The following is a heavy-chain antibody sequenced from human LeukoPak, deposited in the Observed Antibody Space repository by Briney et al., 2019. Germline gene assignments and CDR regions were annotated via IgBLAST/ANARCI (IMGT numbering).Heavy chain of an antibody. D-gene: IGHD1-26*01. CDR1: GFTFSSYA. J-gene: IGHJ4*02. CDR2: ISGSGGST. V-gene: IGHV3-23*01. CDR3: AKDRGSGSYRPSSGFDY. Sequence: GGSLRLSCAASGFTFSSYAMSWVRQAPGKGLEWVSAISGSGGSTYYADSVKGRFTISRDNSKNTLYLQMNSLRAEDTAVYYCAKDRGSGSYRPSSGFDYWGQGTLVTVSS.